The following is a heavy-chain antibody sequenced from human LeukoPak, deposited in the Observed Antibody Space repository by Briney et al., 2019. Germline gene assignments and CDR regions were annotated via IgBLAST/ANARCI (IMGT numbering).Heavy chain of an antibody. Sequence: ASVKVSCKASGYSFTGYHIHWVRQAPGQGLEWMGWVNPRSGDTDYAQKFKDRVTMTRDTSITTAYMELSRLTSGDTAVYYCARASSNWYSSDYWGQGTLVTVSS. V-gene: IGHV1-2*02. CDR1: GYSFTGYH. CDR2: VNPRSGDT. J-gene: IGHJ4*02. CDR3: ARASSNWYSSDY. D-gene: IGHD6-13*01.